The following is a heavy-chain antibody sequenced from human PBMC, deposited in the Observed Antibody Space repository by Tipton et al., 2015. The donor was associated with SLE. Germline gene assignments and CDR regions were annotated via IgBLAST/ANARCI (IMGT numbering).Heavy chain of an antibody. Sequence: TLSLTCSVSGGSISGYYWTWIRQPPGKGLEWIGYIFPSGSTNYNPSLKSRVTISVDTSKNQFSLKLSSVTAADTAVYYCARSPPRPLGYYYYYCYMDVWGKGTTVTVSS. CDR1: GGSISGYY. J-gene: IGHJ6*03. CDR3: ARSPPRPLGYYYYYCYMDV. D-gene: IGHD7-27*01. V-gene: IGHV4-59*07. CDR2: IFPSGST.